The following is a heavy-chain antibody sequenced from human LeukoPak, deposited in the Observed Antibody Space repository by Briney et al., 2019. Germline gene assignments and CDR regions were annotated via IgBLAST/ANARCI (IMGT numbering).Heavy chain of an antibody. CDR1: GGSISSYY. J-gene: IGHJ6*03. CDR3: AGAVASYYYYYMDV. Sequence: KPSETLSLTCTVSGGSISSYYWSWIRQPAGKGLEWIGRIYTSGSTNYNPPLKSRVTMSVDTSKNQFSLKLSSVTAADTAVYYCAGAVASYYYYYMDVWGKGTTVTVSS. D-gene: IGHD2-15*01. V-gene: IGHV4-4*07. CDR2: IYTSGST.